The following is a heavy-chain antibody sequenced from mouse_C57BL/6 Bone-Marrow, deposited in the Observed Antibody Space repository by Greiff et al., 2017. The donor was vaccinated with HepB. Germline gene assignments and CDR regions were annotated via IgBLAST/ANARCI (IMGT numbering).Heavy chain of an antibody. D-gene: IGHD2-3*01. Sequence: VQLQQPGAELVKPGASVKLSCKASGYTFTSYWMQWVKQRPGQGLEWIGEIDPSDSYTNYNQKFKGKATLTVDTASSTADMQLSSLTSEDSAVYYCARDGYYEDYYAMDYWGQGTSVTVSS. J-gene: IGHJ4*01. V-gene: IGHV1-50*01. CDR3: ARDGYYEDYYAMDY. CDR2: IDPSDSYT. CDR1: GYTFTSYW.